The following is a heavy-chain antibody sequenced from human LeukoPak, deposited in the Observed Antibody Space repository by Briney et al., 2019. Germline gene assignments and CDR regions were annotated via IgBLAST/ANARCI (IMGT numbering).Heavy chain of an antibody. CDR1: GYSFSNYW. V-gene: IGHV5-51*01. Sequence: GESLKISCQGSGYSFSNYWIGWVRQMPGKGLEWMGIIYPGDSDTRYSPSFQGQVTISADKSISTAYLQWSSLKTSDTAMYYCARYSGSPERWFDPWGQGTLVTVSS. CDR3: ARYSGSPERWFDP. J-gene: IGHJ5*02. D-gene: IGHD1-26*01. CDR2: IYPGDSDT.